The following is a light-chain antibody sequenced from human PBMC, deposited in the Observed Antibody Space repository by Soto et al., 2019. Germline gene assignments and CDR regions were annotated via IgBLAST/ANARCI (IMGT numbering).Light chain of an antibody. CDR1: SSDVGGYNY. CDR2: DVS. Sequence: QSALTQPASVSGSPGQSITISCTGTSSDVGGYNYVSWYQQHPGKAPKLMIYDVSNRPSGISNRFSGSKSGNTASLTISGLQAEDEIVQHCRRYTIFPYPVFG. CDR3: RRYTIFPYPV. J-gene: IGLJ3*02. V-gene: IGLV2-14*03.